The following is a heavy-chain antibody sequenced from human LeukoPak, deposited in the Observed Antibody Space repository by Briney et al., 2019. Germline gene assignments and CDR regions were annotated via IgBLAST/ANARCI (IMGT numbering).Heavy chain of an antibody. CDR1: GFTFSSYE. CDR3: AREDTGVAFDI. Sequence: TGGSLRLSCAASGFTFSSYEMNWVRQAPGKGLEWVSYISGSGIKHYADSVKGRFTISRDNAKNSLYLQMNSLRVEDTAVYYCAREDTGVAFDIWGQGTTVTV. CDR2: ISGSGIK. V-gene: IGHV3-48*03. J-gene: IGHJ3*02. D-gene: IGHD2-8*01.